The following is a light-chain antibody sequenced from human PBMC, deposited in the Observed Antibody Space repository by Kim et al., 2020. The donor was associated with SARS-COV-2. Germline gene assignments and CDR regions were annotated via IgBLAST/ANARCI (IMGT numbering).Light chain of an antibody. CDR3: SSYARSSTL. J-gene: IGLJ2*01. Sequence: QSVLTQPASVSGSPGQSITISCTGTSSDVGGFKYVSWYQQHPDKAPKLMIFDVDKRPSGVSDRFSASKSGNTASLTISGLQAEDEAEYYCSSYARSSTLFGGGTQLTVL. V-gene: IGLV2-14*03. CDR1: SSDVGGFKY. CDR2: DVD.